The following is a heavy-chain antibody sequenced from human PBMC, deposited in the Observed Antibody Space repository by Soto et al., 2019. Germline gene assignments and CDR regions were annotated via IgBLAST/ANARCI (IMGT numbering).Heavy chain of an antibody. CDR2: IYYSGSN. CDR3: ARDAAFRVLVYVYGDYVGFDP. J-gene: IGHJ5*02. Sequence: QVQLQESGPGLVKPSQTLSLTCTVSGGSISSGGYYWSWIRQHPGKGLEWIGYIYYSGSNYYNPSLKSRVTISVDTSKNQFSLKLSSVTAADTAVYYCARDAAFRVLVYVYGDYVGFDPWGQGTLVTVS. CDR1: GGSISSGGYY. D-gene: IGHD4-17*01. V-gene: IGHV4-31*03.